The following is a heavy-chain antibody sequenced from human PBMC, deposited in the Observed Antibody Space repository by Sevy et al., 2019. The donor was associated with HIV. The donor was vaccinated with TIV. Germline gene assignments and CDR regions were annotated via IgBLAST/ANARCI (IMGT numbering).Heavy chain of an antibody. CDR3: ARGTHVVVIDY. V-gene: IGHV4-34*01. J-gene: IGHJ4*02. CDR1: GGSFNDYY. Sequence: SETLSLTCAVYGGSFNDYYWNWIRQPPGKGLEWIGEINHRRKSNYKPSLKSRVTISLDTSKNQFSLRLSSMTVADTAVYYCARGTHVVVIDYWGQGTLVTVSS. D-gene: IGHD2-21*01. CDR2: INHRRKS.